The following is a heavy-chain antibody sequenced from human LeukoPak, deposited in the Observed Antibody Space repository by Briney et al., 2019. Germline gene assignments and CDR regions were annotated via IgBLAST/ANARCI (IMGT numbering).Heavy chain of an antibody. V-gene: IGHV4-34*01. CDR2: INHSGST. Sequence: PSETPSLTCAVYGGSFSGYYWSWIRQPPGKGLEWIGEINHSGSTNYNPSLKSRVTISVDTSKNQFSLKLSSVTAADTAVYYCARLGPGGHGEFDYWGQGTLVTVSS. J-gene: IGHJ4*02. D-gene: IGHD3-10*01. CDR1: GGSFSGYY. CDR3: ARLGPGGHGEFDY.